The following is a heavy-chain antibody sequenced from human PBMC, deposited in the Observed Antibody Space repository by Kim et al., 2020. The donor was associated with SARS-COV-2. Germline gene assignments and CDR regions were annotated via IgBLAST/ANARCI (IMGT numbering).Heavy chain of an antibody. D-gene: IGHD5-18*01. CDR3: ARDGKWGDKIQLLDY. Sequence: GGSLRLSCAASGFTFSSYGMHWVRQAPGKGLEWVAVIWYDGSNKYYADSVKGRFTISRDNSKNTLYLQMNSLRAEDTAVYYCARDGKWGDKIQLLDYWGQGTLVTVSS. J-gene: IGHJ4*02. CDR2: IWYDGSNK. V-gene: IGHV3-33*01. CDR1: GFTFSSYG.